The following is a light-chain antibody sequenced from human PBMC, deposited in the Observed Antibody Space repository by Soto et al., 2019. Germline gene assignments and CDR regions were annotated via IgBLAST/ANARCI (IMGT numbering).Light chain of an antibody. Sequence: EIIVTQSPATLSVSPGERATLSCRASQRVNNNLAWYQQKPGQAPRLLIYGASTRATGIPARFGGSGYGTEFTLTINSLQSEDFAIYYCQPYNNWPLLTFGGGTKVEIK. V-gene: IGKV3-15*01. CDR1: QRVNNN. CDR3: QPYNNWPLLT. J-gene: IGKJ4*01. CDR2: GAS.